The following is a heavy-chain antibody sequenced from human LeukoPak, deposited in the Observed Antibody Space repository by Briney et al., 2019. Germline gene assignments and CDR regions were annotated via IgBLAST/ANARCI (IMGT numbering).Heavy chain of an antibody. V-gene: IGHV4-59*08. Sequence: SETLSLTCTVSGDPLTSSYWSWIRRPPGKGLEWIGYIHYSGSTNYNPSLKSRLTISLDTSKNQFSLNLKSVTAADTAVYYCAGQRRGGTHPLEYWGEGTL. J-gene: IGHJ4*02. CDR3: AGQRRGGTHPLEY. CDR2: IHYSGST. CDR1: GDPLTSSY. D-gene: IGHD2-15*01.